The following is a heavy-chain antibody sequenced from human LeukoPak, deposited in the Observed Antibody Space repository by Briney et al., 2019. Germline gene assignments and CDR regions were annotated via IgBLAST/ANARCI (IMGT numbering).Heavy chain of an antibody. Sequence: SETLSLTCAVSGYSISSGYYWGWIWQPPGKGLEWIGSIYHSGSTYYNPSLKSRVTISVDTSKNQFSLKLSSVTAADTAVYYCASRFVSTMVRGVIRDYWGQGTLVTVSS. CDR2: IYHSGST. J-gene: IGHJ4*02. D-gene: IGHD3-10*01. CDR3: ASRFVSTMVRGVIRDY. V-gene: IGHV4-38-2*01. CDR1: GYSISSGYY.